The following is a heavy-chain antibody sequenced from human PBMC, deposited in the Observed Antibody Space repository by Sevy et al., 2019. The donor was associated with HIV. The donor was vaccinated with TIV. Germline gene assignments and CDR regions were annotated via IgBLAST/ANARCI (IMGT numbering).Heavy chain of an antibody. CDR1: GYTLTKLS. Sequence: ASVKVSCKVSGYTLTKLSMHWVRQAPGKRLEWMGSFDPEDGERMYAQKVQGRVTLTEDTSADTAYMELSSLRSEDTAVYYCAATKDYYDNSGSPFDYWGQGTLVTVSS. V-gene: IGHV1-24*01. J-gene: IGHJ4*02. CDR3: AATKDYYDNSGSPFDY. D-gene: IGHD3-22*01. CDR2: FDPEDGER.